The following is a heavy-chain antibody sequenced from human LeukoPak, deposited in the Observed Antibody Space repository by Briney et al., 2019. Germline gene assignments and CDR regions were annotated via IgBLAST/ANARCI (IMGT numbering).Heavy chain of an antibody. Sequence: GGSLRLSCAASGFTFSNCWMSWARHAPGKGLEGVANIKQDGSEKDYVDSVKGRFTISRDNSKNSLFLQVNSLRAEDTAVYYCARVYSSSSGKNAFDIWGQGTMVTVSS. D-gene: IGHD6-6*01. V-gene: IGHV3-7*03. CDR3: ARVYSSSSGKNAFDI. J-gene: IGHJ3*02. CDR1: GFTFSNCW. CDR2: IKQDGSEK.